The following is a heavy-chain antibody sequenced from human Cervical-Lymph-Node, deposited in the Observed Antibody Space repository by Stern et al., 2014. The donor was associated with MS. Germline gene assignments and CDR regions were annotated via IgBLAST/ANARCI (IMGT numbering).Heavy chain of an antibody. J-gene: IGHJ4*02. Sequence: VQLVQSGGGLVQPGGSLRLSCAASGFTFGTYWMHWVRQAPGKGLVWVSRINTDASSTNYADSVKGRFTISRDNAKNTLYLQMNSLRAEDTAVYYCARGSYYFDYWGQGTLVTVSS. CDR1: GFTFGTYW. D-gene: IGHD3-16*02. CDR2: INTDASST. V-gene: IGHV3-74*02. CDR3: ARGSYYFDY.